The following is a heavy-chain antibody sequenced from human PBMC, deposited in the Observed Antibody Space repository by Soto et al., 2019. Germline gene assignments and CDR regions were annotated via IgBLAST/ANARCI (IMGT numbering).Heavy chain of an antibody. J-gene: IGHJ6*02. CDR2: IYPGDSDT. V-gene: IGHV5-51*01. CDR3: ARHETAYYNFYGLDV. D-gene: IGHD3-10*01. CDR1: GYSFTTYW. Sequence: ETLSLTCVVSGYSFTTYWIGWVRQMPGKGLEWVGVIYPGDSDTRYSPSFQGQVTISADRSISTAYLQWSSLKASDSAIYYCARHETAYYNFYGLDVWGQGTTVTVSS.